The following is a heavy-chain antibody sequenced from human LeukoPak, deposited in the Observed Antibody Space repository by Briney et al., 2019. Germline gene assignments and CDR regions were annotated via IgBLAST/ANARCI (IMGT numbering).Heavy chain of an antibody. CDR1: GGTFSSYA. D-gene: IGHD6-13*01. V-gene: IGHV1-69*13. CDR3: ARGVFAAAGIYGMDV. J-gene: IGHJ6*02. CDR2: IIPIFGTA. Sequence: SVKVSCKASGGTFSSYAISWVRQAPGQGLEWMGGIIPIFGTANYAQKFQGRVTITADESTSTAYMELSSLRSEDTAVYYCARGVFAAAGIYGMDVWGQGTTVTVSS.